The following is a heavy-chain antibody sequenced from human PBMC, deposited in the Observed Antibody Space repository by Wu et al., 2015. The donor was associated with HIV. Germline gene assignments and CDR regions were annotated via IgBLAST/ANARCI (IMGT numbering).Heavy chain of an antibody. CDR3: AREETYYYDSSGYYYGLAFDI. J-gene: IGHJ3*02. CDR1: GYTFTSYG. Sequence: QVQLVQSGAEVKKPGASVKVSCKASGYTFTSYGISWVRQAPGQGLEWMGWISAYNGNTNYAQKLQGRVTMTTDTSTSTAYMELRSLRSDDTAVYYCAREETYYYDSSGYYYGLAFDIWGQGTMVTVSS. V-gene: IGHV1-18*01. D-gene: IGHD3-22*01. CDR2: ISAYNGNT.